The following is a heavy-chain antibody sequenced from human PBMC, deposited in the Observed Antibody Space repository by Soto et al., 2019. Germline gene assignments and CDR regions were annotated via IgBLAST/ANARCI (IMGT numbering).Heavy chain of an antibody. J-gene: IGHJ5*02. CDR2: IYYSGST. CDR3: ARAPAAPDWFDP. CDR1: GGSISSGDYY. Sequence: SETLSLTCTVSGGSISSGDYYWSWIRQPPGKGLEWIGYIYYSGSTYYNPSLKSRVTISVDTSKNQFSLKLSSVTAADTAVYYCARAPAAPDWFDPWGQGTLVTVYS. D-gene: IGHD2-2*01. V-gene: IGHV4-30-4*01.